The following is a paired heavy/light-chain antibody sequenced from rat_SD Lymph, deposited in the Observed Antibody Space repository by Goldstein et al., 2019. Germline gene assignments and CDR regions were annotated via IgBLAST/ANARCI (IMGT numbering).Heavy chain of an antibody. V-gene: IGHV1-25*01. CDR1: GYTFSTSY. Sequence: QVKLQQSGAELVKPGASVKLSCKTSGYTFSTSYMSWFKQIPGQSIEWIGMIYAGDGGTGYNQKFKGKATLTVDTSSSTAYMDLSSLTTEDSAVYFCATLGIDSLDWFAYWGQGTLVTVSS. CDR2: IYAGDGGT. CDR3: ATLGIDSLDWFAY. J-gene: IGHJ3*01.
Light chain of an antibody. J-gene: IGKJ2-3*01. CDR3: QQSYSLPYT. CDR1: QGISTS. V-gene: IGKV5S2*01. Sequence: DIVLTQSPATLSVTPGESVSLSCRASQGISTSIHWYQQKSNESPRLLIKFASQSISGIPSRFSGSGSGTDFTLSINRVESEDFSVYYCQQSYSLPYTFGAGTKLELK. CDR2: FAS.